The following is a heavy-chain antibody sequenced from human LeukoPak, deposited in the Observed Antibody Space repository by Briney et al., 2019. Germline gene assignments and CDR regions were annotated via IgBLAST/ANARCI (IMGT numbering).Heavy chain of an antibody. V-gene: IGHV4-4*07. D-gene: IGHD2-15*01. Sequence: PSETLSLTCTVSGGSISSYSWSWIRQPAGKGLEWIGRIYTSGSTKYNPSLTSRVTMSVDTSKNQFSLKLRSVTAADTAVYYCARAVHCSGGSCYFDYWGQGTLVSVSS. CDR1: GGSISSYS. J-gene: IGHJ4*03. CDR3: ARAVHCSGGSCYFDY. CDR2: IYTSGST.